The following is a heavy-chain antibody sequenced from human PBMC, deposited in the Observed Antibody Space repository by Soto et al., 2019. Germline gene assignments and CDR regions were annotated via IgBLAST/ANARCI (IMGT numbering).Heavy chain of an antibody. CDR1: NGSISSSNW. D-gene: IGHD3-16*01. V-gene: IGHV4-4*02. CDR3: ASAGDQNSDYFDY. Sequence: QVQLQESGPGLVKPSGTLSLTCAVSNGSISSSNWWSWVRQPPGKGLEWIGEIYHSGSTNFNPSLKSRVTISVDKSKNQFSLKLSSVTAADTAVYYCASAGDQNSDYFDYWGQGTLVTVSS. J-gene: IGHJ4*02. CDR2: IYHSGST.